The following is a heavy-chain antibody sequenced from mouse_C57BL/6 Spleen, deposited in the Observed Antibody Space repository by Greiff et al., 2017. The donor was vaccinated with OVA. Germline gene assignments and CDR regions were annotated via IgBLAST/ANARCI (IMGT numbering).Heavy chain of an antibody. CDR1: GYTFTSYW. J-gene: IGHJ3*01. D-gene: IGHD2-4*01. V-gene: IGHV1-55*01. CDR3: AKERIYYDYAWFAY. CDR2: IYPGSGST. Sequence: QVQLQQPGAELVKPGASVKMSCKVSGYTFTSYWITWVKQRPGQGLEWIGDIYPGSGSTNYNEKFKSKATLTVDTSSNTAYMQLSSLTSEDSAVYYCAKERIYYDYAWFAYWGQGTLVTVSA.